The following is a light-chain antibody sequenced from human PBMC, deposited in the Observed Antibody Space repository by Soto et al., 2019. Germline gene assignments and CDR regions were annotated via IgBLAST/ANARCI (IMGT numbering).Light chain of an antibody. Sequence: QSALTQPASVSGAPGQGVSISCTGSSSNIGAGYDVHWYQQLPGKAPTLLIYANDNRPSGVPDRFSASKSGTSASLAITGLRAEDEADYYCQSYASSLSTGFVFGTGTKLTVL. CDR3: QSYASSLSTGFV. J-gene: IGLJ1*01. CDR1: SSNIGAGYD. V-gene: IGLV1-40*01. CDR2: AND.